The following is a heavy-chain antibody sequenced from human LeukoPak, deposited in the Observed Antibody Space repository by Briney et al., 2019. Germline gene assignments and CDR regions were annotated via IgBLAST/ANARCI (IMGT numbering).Heavy chain of an antibody. Sequence: SETLSLTCTVSGYSISSSSYYWGWIRQPPGKGLEWIGSIYYSGSTYYNPSLKSRVTISVDTSKNQFSLKLSSVTAADTAVYYCAREDGSYGKGAFDIWGQGIMVTVSS. J-gene: IGHJ3*02. CDR3: AREDGSYGKGAFDI. D-gene: IGHD1-26*01. V-gene: IGHV4-39*07. CDR1: GYSISSSSYY. CDR2: IYYSGST.